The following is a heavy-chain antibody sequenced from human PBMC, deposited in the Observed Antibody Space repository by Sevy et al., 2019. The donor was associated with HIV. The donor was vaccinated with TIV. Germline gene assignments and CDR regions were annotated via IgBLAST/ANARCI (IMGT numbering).Heavy chain of an antibody. V-gene: IGHV4-39*01. D-gene: IGHD2-21*01. Sequence: SETLSLTCTVSGGSITSSGHYWGWIRQSPGKGLEWIGAVYYVGNSYANPSLTSRVTISADTSKILFSLSLTSLTAADTAIYYCARVAGGENYDYGIDVWGLGTSVTVSS. CDR1: GGSITSSGHY. CDR3: ARVAGGENYDYGIDV. CDR2: VYYVGNS. J-gene: IGHJ6*02.